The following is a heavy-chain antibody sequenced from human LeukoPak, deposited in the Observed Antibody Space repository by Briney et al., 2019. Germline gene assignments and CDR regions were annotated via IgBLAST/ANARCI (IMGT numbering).Heavy chain of an antibody. J-gene: IGHJ3*02. V-gene: IGHV4-4*02. CDR1: GGSISSSNW. D-gene: IGHD3-22*01. CDR2: IYHSGST. Sequence: SETLSLTCAVSGGSISSSNWWSWVRQPPGKGLEWIGEIYHSGSTNYNPSLKSRVTISVDKSKNQFSLKLSSVTAADTAVYYCARAKKYYYDSSGNDAFDIWGQGTMVTVSS. CDR3: ARAKKYYYDSSGNDAFDI.